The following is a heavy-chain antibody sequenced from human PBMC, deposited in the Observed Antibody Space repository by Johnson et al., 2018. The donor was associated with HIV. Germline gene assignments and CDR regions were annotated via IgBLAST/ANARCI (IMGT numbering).Heavy chain of an antibody. D-gene: IGHD1-26*01. CDR2: IQYDGSDK. Sequence: QVQLVESGGGVVQPGGSLRLSCAASGFTFRSNGMHWVRQAPRKGLAWVTFIQYDGSDKSYADSVKGRFTISRDNSKNTLYLQMNSLRAEDTAVYYCARDWASGSYFWGRGAFDIWGQGTMVTVSS. CDR1: GFTFRSNG. CDR3: ARDWASGSYFWGRGAFDI. J-gene: IGHJ3*02. V-gene: IGHV3-30*02.